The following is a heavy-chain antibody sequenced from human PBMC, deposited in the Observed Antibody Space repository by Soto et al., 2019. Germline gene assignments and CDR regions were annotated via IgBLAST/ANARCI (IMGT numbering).Heavy chain of an antibody. V-gene: IGHV4-30-4*01. CDR1: GGSISYDHYH. D-gene: IGHD2-21*02. J-gene: IGHJ6*02. Sequence: QVQLQESGPGLVRPSQTLSLTCTVSGGSISYDHYHWTWIRQPPGQALEWIGYIHYSGSVFYNPSLQSRLSMSVDTSKNLFSLKLSSVTAADTAVYFCAREDDGGDRDYYGLDVWGQGTTVTVSS. CDR2: IHYSGSV. CDR3: AREDDGGDRDYYGLDV.